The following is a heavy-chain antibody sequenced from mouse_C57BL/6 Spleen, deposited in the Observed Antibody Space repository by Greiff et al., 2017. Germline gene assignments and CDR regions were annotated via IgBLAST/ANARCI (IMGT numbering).Heavy chain of an antibody. CDR3: ASPPSYYSNSWFAY. D-gene: IGHD2-5*01. Sequence: VQLQQPGAELVKPGASVKMSCKASGYTFTSYWITWVKQRPGQGLEWIGDIYPGSGSTNYNEKFKSKATLTVDTSSSTAYMQLSSLTSEDSAVYYCASPPSYYSNSWFAYWGQGTLVTVSA. CDR1: GYTFTSYW. CDR2: IYPGSGST. V-gene: IGHV1-55*01. J-gene: IGHJ3*01.